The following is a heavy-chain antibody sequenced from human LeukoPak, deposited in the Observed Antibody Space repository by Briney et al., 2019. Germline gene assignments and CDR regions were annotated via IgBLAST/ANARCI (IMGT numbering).Heavy chain of an antibody. CDR1: AGSFSGYY. CDR2: INHSGST. D-gene: IGHD4-11*01. Sequence: SETLSLTCAVYAGSFSGYYWSWIRQPPGKGLEWIGEINHSGSTNYNPSLKSRVTMSVDTSKNQFSLKLSSVTAADTAVYYCARGDYSDYGDFWGQGTLVTVSS. CDR3: ARGDYSDYGDF. J-gene: IGHJ4*02. V-gene: IGHV4-34*01.